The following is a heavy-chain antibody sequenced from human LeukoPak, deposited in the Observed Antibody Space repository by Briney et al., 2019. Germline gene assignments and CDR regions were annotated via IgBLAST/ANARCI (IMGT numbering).Heavy chain of an antibody. D-gene: IGHD3-9*01. CDR2: GYHRGNT. J-gene: IGHJ4*02. Sequence: SETLSLTCTVSGYSIISTHFWAWIRQSPGRGLEWIGSGYHRGNTYYNPSLKSRVTISLDTSKNQFSLKLSSVTAADTAVYYCARGPGYDILTGYHMMGFDYWGQGTLVTVSS. CDR3: ARGPGYDILTGYHMMGFDY. CDR1: GYSIISTHF. V-gene: IGHV4-38-2*02.